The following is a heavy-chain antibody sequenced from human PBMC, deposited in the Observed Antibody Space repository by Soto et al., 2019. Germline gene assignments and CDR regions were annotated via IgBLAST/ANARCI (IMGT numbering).Heavy chain of an antibody. V-gene: IGHV6-1*01. D-gene: IGHD3-10*01. CDR3: AIDPMVRGVHTYNWFDP. CDR2: TYYRSKWYN. J-gene: IGHJ5*02. Sequence: PSQTLSLTCAISGDSVSSNSAAWNWIRQSPSRGLEWLGRTYYRSKWYNDYAVSVKSRITINQDKSKHQFSLQLNSVNPEDTAVFYFAIDPMVRGVHTYNWFDPWGQGTLVNVSS. CDR1: GDSVSSNSAA.